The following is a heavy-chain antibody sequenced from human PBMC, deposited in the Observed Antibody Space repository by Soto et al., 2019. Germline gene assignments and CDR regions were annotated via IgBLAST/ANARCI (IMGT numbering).Heavy chain of an antibody. CDR2: TSIYNGHT. J-gene: IGHJ4*02. CDR3: ARWDDYGASDQYHFDQ. CDR1: GYTFTASG. D-gene: IGHD4-17*01. Sequence: ASVKVSCKASGYTFTASGISCVRQAPGQGLEWMGWTSIYNGHTEYSPKFLGRVVMTTDTSADTAYLELKSLRPDDAALYYCARWDDYGASDQYHFDQWGQGTLVTVSS. V-gene: IGHV1-18*01.